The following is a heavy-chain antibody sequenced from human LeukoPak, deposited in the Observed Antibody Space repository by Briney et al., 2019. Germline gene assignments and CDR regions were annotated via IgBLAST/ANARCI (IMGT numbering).Heavy chain of an antibody. CDR2: ISRSGDAI. V-gene: IGHV3-48*02. Sequence: SGGSLRLSCVGSGFRFASYAMSWVRQAPGKGLEWVSGISRSGDAIYYADSVKGRFTISRDNAKSSLYLQMSSLRDEDTAVYYCARARGYNHGPQDYYFDYWGQGTLVTVSS. CDR1: GFRFASYA. CDR3: ARARGYNHGPQDYYFDY. J-gene: IGHJ4*02. D-gene: IGHD5-18*01.